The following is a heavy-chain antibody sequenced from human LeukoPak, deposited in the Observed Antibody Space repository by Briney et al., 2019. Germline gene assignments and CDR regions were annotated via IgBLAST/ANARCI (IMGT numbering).Heavy chain of an antibody. D-gene: IGHD4-17*01. Sequence: GRSLRLSCTASGFTFGDYAMSWVRQAPGKGLEWVGFIRSKAYGGTTEYAASVKGRFTISRDDSKSITSLQMNSLKTEDTAVYYCTRTSDYGDYGVCFDYWGQGTLVTVSS. J-gene: IGHJ4*02. CDR3: TRTSDYGDYGVCFDY. CDR1: GFTFGDYA. V-gene: IGHV3-49*04. CDR2: IRSKAYGGTT.